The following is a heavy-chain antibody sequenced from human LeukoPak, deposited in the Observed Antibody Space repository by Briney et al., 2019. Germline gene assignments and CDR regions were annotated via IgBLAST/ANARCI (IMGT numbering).Heavy chain of an antibody. D-gene: IGHD1-26*01. Sequence: GGSLRLSCAASGFTFSSYWMSWVRQAPGKGLEWVANINQDGSEKYYVDSVKGRFTISRDSAKNSLYLQMNSLRAEDTAVYYCAKENGSDGGYYSGMDVWGQGTTVTVSS. CDR2: INQDGSEK. V-gene: IGHV3-7*01. J-gene: IGHJ6*02. CDR1: GFTFSSYW. CDR3: AKENGSDGGYYSGMDV.